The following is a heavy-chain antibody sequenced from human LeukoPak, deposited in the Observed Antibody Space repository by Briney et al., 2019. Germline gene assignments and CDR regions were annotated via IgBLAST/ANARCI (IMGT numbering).Heavy chain of an antibody. CDR1: GISLSNYA. Sequence: GGSLRLSCVVSGISLSNYAMSWDRQAPGQGLEWVSYISERGGSTAYADSVKGRFTISRDNSLNTLYLQMSSLRAEDTAVYFCAKRGIVIRGILVIGYHQEAYHYDYWGQGVLVTVSS. D-gene: IGHD3-10*01. CDR2: ISERGGST. J-gene: IGHJ4*02. CDR3: AKRGIVIRGILVIGYHQEAYHYDY. V-gene: IGHV3-23*01.